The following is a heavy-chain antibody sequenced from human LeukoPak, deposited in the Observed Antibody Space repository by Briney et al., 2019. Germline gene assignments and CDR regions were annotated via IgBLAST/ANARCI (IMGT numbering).Heavy chain of an antibody. CDR3: AREVRGYYFDY. CDR1: GFIVGSNC. Sequence: PGGSLRLSCAVSGFIVGSNCMSWVRQAPGKGMEWVSVIFSGGNTYYEGSVKGRFTISRDISKNTLYLQMNGLRAEDTAVYYCAREVRGYYFDYWGQGTLATVSS. CDR2: IFSGGNT. J-gene: IGHJ4*02. D-gene: IGHD3-22*01. V-gene: IGHV3-53*01.